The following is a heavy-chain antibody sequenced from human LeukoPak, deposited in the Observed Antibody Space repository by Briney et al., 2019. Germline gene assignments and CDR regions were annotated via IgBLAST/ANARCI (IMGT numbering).Heavy chain of an antibody. CDR2: INPNSGGT. CDR3: TRGHHYFVSGSYYNF. V-gene: IGHV1-2*02. J-gene: IGHJ4*02. Sequence: ASVKVSCKACGYTFTGYYIFWVRQGPGQGLEWMGSINPNSGGTNYAQKFQGRVTMTRDTSISTAYMELSRLRSDDTAVFYCTRGHHYFVSGSYYNFWGQGTLVTVYS. D-gene: IGHD3-10*01. CDR1: GYTFTGYY.